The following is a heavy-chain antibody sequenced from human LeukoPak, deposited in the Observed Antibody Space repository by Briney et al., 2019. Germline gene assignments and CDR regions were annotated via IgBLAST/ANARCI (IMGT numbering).Heavy chain of an antibody. D-gene: IGHD4-17*01. Sequence: GGSLRLSCAASGFTFSSYSMNWVRQAPGKGLEWVSYISSSSSTIYYADSVKGRFTISRDNSKNTLYLQMNSLRAEDTAVYYCAKDGATVTPHYFDYWGQGTLVTVSS. J-gene: IGHJ4*02. CDR2: ISSSSSTI. CDR1: GFTFSSYS. V-gene: IGHV3-48*01. CDR3: AKDGATVTPHYFDY.